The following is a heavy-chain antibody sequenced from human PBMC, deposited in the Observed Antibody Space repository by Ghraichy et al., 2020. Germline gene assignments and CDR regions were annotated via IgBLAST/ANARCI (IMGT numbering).Heavy chain of an antibody. J-gene: IGHJ6*02. V-gene: IGHV1-2*02. CDR1: GYTFTGYY. Sequence: ASVKVSCKASGYTFTGYYMHWVRQAPGQGLEWMGWINPNSGGTNYAQKFQGRVTMTRDTSISTAYMELSRLRSDDTAVYYCARDHRGDYDFWSGSYYYGMDVWGQGTTVTVSS. D-gene: IGHD3-3*01. CDR3: ARDHRGDYDFWSGSYYYGMDV. CDR2: INPNSGGT.